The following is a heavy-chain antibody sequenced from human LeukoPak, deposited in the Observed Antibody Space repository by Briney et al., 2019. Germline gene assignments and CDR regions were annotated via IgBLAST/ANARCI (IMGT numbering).Heavy chain of an antibody. D-gene: IGHD6-13*01. CDR2: INHSGST. J-gene: IGHJ4*02. CDR3: ARGASSSSWYGGAPFDY. Sequence: PSETLSLTCAVYGGSFSGDYWSWIRQPPGKGLEWIGEINHSGSTNYNPSLKSRVTISVDTSKNQFSLKLSSVTAADTAVYYCARGASSSSWYGGAPFDYWGQGTLVTVSS. V-gene: IGHV4-34*01. CDR1: GGSFSGDY.